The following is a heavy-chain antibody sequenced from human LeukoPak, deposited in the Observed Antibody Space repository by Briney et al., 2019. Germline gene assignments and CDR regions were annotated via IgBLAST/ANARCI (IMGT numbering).Heavy chain of an antibody. J-gene: IGHJ4*02. CDR1: GYIYTSYW. CDR3: ARVARYYDSSGYPYCLDY. Sequence: PGESLKISCNSSGYIYTSYWIGWVRQMPGKGLEWMGIIYPGDSDTRYSPSFQGQVTISADKSISTAYLQWSSLKASDTAMYYCARVARYYDSSGYPYCLDYWGQGTLVTVSS. V-gene: IGHV5-51*01. D-gene: IGHD3-22*01. CDR2: IYPGDSDT.